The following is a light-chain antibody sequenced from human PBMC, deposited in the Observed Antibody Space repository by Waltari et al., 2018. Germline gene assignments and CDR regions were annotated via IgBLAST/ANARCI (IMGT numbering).Light chain of an antibody. CDR2: DAS. Sequence: EIVLTQSPVTLSLSPGERATLSCRASQSVSTSLAWYQHRPGQAPRLLIYDASTRATGIPASFSGSASGTDFTLTISSLEPEDFAVYYCQRRSNSPPWTFGQGTTVEVK. CDR1: QSVSTS. V-gene: IGKV3-11*01. J-gene: IGKJ1*01. CDR3: QRRSNSPPWT.